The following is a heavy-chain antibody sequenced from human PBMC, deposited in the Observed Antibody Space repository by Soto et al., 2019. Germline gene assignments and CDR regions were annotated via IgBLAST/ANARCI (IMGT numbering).Heavy chain of an antibody. CDR1: GYIFTDYA. D-gene: IGHD1-26*01. V-gene: IGHV1-3*01. J-gene: IGHJ6*02. Sequence: ASVKVSCKASGYIFTDYAMHWVRQAPGQRLEWMGWMNGGNNNTKYSQKFKGRVTIARDTSANTAYVELSSLTSEDTAVYHCPRRDTTTSNYFYYGMDVWGQRTTVTVCS. CDR3: PRRDTTTSNYFYYGMDV. CDR2: MNGGNNNT.